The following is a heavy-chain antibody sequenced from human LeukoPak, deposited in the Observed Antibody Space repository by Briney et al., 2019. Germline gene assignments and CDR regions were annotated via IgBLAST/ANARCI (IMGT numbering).Heavy chain of an antibody. CDR3: ARDPTTEVDVPYYFDF. D-gene: IGHD1-14*01. CDR2: INDRGYT. CDR1: GVSFSGYH. J-gene: IGHJ4*02. V-gene: IGHV4-34*01. Sequence: PSETLSLTCAVYGVSFSGYHWNWIRQSPEKGLEWIGEINDRGYTNYNPSLKSRVTISVDTSKKQFSLKLSSVTAADTAVYYCARDPTTEVDVPYYFDFWGQGTLFAVSS.